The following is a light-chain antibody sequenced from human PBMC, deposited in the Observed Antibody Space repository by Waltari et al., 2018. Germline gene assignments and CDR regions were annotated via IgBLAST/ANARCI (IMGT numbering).Light chain of an antibody. Sequence: DIQMTQSPSTLSASVGDRIIITCRASQSISNWLDWYQQKPGKAPKLLIYKAFTLETGVPSRFSGSGSGTVFTLTISSLQPDDFATYYCQQYNSYSLLTFGGGTKVEIE. V-gene: IGKV1-5*03. J-gene: IGKJ4*01. CDR1: QSISNW. CDR2: KAF. CDR3: QQYNSYSLLT.